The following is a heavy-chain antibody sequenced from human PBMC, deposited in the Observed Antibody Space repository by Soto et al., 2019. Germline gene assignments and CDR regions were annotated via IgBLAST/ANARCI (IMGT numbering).Heavy chain of an antibody. D-gene: IGHD1-20*01. CDR1: GFTFSDYW. V-gene: IGHV3-74*01. Sequence: EVHLVESGGGLVQPGGSLRLSCVASGFTFSDYWMHWVRQAPGKGLVWVSRIKSDGSSTSYADSVEGRFIISRDNAKNTLFLQMTSLRAEDSAVYYCVRAVTATPDYWGQGTLVTVSS. CDR3: VRAVTATPDY. CDR2: IKSDGSST. J-gene: IGHJ4*02.